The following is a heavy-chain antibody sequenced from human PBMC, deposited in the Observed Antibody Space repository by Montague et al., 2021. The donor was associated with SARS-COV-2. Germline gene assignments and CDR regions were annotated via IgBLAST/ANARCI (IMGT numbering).Heavy chain of an antibody. V-gene: IGHV4-31*03. CDR3: ARARRGSGSGSYFDILVNWFDP. Sequence: TLSLTCTVSGGSISSGGHYWSWIRQPPGKGLEWIGYIYYSGSTYYNPSLKSRVTISVDTSKNQFSLKLSSVTAADTAVYYCARARRGSGSGSYFDILVNWFDPWGQGTLVTVSS. D-gene: IGHD3-10*01. J-gene: IGHJ5*02. CDR1: GGSISSGGHY. CDR2: IYYSGST.